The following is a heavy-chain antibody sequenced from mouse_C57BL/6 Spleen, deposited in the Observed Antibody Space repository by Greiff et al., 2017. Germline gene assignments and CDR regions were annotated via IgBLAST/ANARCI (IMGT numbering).Heavy chain of an antibody. CDR2: IYPGSGNT. Sequence: QVQLQQSGPELVKPGASVKISCKASGYSFTSYYIHWVKQRPGQGLEWIGWIYPGSGNTKYNEKFKGKATLTADTSSSTAYMQLSSLTSEDSAVYYCARDYNNYYAMDYWGQGTSVTVSS. J-gene: IGHJ4*01. CDR1: GYSFTSYY. D-gene: IGHD2-5*01. V-gene: IGHV1-66*01. CDR3: ARDYNNYYAMDY.